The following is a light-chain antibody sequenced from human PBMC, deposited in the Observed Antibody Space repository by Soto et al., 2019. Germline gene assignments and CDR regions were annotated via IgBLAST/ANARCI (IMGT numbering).Light chain of an antibody. Sequence: EIVFTHSPSTLALSTGERATLSCRASQSVSSYLAWYQQKPGQAPRLLIYDASNRATGIPARFGGSGSATEFTLTISSLQSEDFAVYYCQQYSQWPLTFGGGTKVDIK. CDR2: DAS. CDR1: QSVSSY. J-gene: IGKJ4*01. V-gene: IGKV3-11*01. CDR3: QQYSQWPLT.